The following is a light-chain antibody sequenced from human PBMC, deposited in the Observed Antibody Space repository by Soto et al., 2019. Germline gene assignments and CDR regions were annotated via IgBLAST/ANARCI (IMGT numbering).Light chain of an antibody. V-gene: IGKV1-5*01. J-gene: IGKJ4*01. CDR1: QTISSW. CDR3: QHYETLPLT. CDR2: DAS. Sequence: DIQMTQSPSTLSGSVGDRVTITCRASQTISSWLAWYQQKPGKAPKLLIYDASGLESGVPSRFSGTASGSDFTFTISSLQPEDIATYYCQHYETLPLTFGGGTKVDI.